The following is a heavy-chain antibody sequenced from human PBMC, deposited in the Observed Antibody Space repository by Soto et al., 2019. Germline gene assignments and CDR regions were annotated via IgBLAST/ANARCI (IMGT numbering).Heavy chain of an antibody. Sequence: QVQLVESGGGVVQPGRSLRLSCAASGFTFSSYGMHWVRQAPGKGLEWVAVISYDGSNKYYADSVKGRFTISRDNSKNTLYLQMHSLRAEDTAVYYCAKETAVAGHWYFDLWGRGTLVTVSS. J-gene: IGHJ2*01. D-gene: IGHD6-19*01. CDR1: GFTFSSYG. V-gene: IGHV3-30*18. CDR3: AKETAVAGHWYFDL. CDR2: ISYDGSNK.